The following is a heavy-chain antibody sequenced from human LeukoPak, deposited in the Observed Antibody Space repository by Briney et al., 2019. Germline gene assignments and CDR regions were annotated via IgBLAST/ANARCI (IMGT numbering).Heavy chain of an antibody. CDR1: GYFFTTYW. CDR3: ARLDGRGYYF. J-gene: IGHJ4*02. D-gene: IGHD3-22*01. CDR2: IYPGNPDT. V-gene: IGHV5-51*01. Sequence: GESLKISSQVSGYFFTTYWIAWVRQMPGKGLEWMGDIYPGNPDTKYSPSFQGQVTFSADKSISTAYLQWGSLQASDTAMYYCARLDGRGYYFWGQGTLVTVSS.